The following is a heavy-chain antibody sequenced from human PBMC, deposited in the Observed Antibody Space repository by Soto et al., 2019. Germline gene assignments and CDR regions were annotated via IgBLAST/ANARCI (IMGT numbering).Heavy chain of an antibody. V-gene: IGHV3-23*01. Sequence: GGSLRLSCAASGFTFSNYAMNWVRQAPGKGLEWVSGISGSGGSTYYADSVKGRFTISRENSKNTLYLQMNSLRAEDTAVYYCAKESLTVPLSHFDYWGQGTLVTVSS. CDR1: GFTFSNYA. CDR3: AKESLTVPLSHFDY. CDR2: ISGSGGST. J-gene: IGHJ4*02. D-gene: IGHD4-17*01.